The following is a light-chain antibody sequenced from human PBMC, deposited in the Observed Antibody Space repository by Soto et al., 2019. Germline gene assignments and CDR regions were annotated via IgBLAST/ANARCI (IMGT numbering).Light chain of an antibody. CDR1: SGHSSYA. CDR3: QTWDTAIRV. J-gene: IGLJ2*01. CDR2: VNSDGSH. V-gene: IGLV4-69*01. Sequence: QLVLTQSPSASASLGASVKLTCTLSSGHSSYAIAWHQQQPEKGPRYLMKVNSDGSHSKGDGIPARFSGSSSGAERYLTISSLQSEDEADYYCQTWDTAIRVFGGGTKFTVL.